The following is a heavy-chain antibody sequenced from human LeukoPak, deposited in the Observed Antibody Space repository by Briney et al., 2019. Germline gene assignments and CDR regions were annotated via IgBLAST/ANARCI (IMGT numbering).Heavy chain of an antibody. CDR1: GYTFTSYY. V-gene: IGHV1-2*02. CDR2: INPNSGAT. CDR3: ARDDPLFDF. Sequence: GASVKVSCKASGYTFTSYYMHWVRQAPGQGLEWMGWINPNSGATNYAQKFQDRVTMTRDMSITTLYMELTSLRSDDTAVFYCARDDPLFDFWGQGTLVTVSS. J-gene: IGHJ4*02.